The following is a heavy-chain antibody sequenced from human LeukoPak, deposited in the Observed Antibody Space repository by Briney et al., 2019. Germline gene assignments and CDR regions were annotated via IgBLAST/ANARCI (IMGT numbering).Heavy chain of an antibody. CDR2: INHSGST. Sequence: GSLRLSCAASGFTFSSYSMNWVRQAPGKGLEWVGEINHSGSTNYNPSLKSRVTISVDTSKNQFSLKLSSVTAADTAVYYCARAPMVRGGKRAFDIWGQGTMVTVSS. V-gene: IGHV4-34*01. CDR1: GFTFSSYS. D-gene: IGHD3-10*01. CDR3: ARAPMVRGGKRAFDI. J-gene: IGHJ3*02.